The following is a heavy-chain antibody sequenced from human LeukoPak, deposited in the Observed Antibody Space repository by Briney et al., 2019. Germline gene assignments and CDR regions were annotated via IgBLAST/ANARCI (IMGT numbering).Heavy chain of an antibody. J-gene: IGHJ4*02. CDR1: GFTLSNYA. D-gene: IGHD2-21*02. CDR3: ARGGFFVVVTATYDY. CDR2: ISYDGSNK. Sequence: QPGRSLRLSCAASGFTLSNYAMHWVRQAPGKGLEWVAVISYDGSNKYYADSVKGRFTISRDNSKNTLYLQMNSLRAEDTAVYYCARGGFFVVVTATYDYWGQGTLVTVSS. V-gene: IGHV3-30*04.